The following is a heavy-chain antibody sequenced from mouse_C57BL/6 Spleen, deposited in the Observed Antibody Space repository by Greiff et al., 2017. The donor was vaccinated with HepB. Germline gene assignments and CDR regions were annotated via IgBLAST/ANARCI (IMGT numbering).Heavy chain of an antibody. D-gene: IGHD1-1*01. CDR3: ARRDYYGAMDY. Sequence: QVQLKQSGAELVRPGTSVKVSCKASGYAFTNYLIEWVKQRPGQGLEWIGVINPGSGGTNYNEKFKGKATLTADKSSSTAYMQLSSLTSEDSAVYFCARRDYYGAMDYGGQGTSVTVSS. CDR2: INPGSGGT. CDR1: GYAFTNYL. V-gene: IGHV1-54*01. J-gene: IGHJ4*01.